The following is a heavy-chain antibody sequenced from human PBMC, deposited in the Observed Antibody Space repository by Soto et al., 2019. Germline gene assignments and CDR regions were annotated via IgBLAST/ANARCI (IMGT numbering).Heavy chain of an antibody. CDR1: GGSISSSNW. J-gene: IGHJ6*02. CDR3: AGWIQLQQYYYYGVDV. D-gene: IGHD5-18*01. Sequence: QVQLQESGPGLVKPSGTLSLTCAVSGGSISSSNWWSWVRQPPGKGLEWIGEIYHSGSTNYNPSLKSLVTRSVDKSKNQFSLKLSSVTAADTAVYYCAGWIQLQQYYYYGVDVWGQGTTVTVSS. CDR2: IYHSGST. V-gene: IGHV4-4*02.